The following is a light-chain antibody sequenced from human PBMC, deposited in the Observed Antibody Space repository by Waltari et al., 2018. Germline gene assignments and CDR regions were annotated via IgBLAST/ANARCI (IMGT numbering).Light chain of an antibody. Sequence: DIQMTQSPSSLSASVGDRVTITCQASLDISDHLNWYQQKPGKAPQLLIYDASNLETGVPSRFTGWGSGTEFVCIISSLQPEDIATYYCQQYDKVFGGGTRVQIK. CDR3: QQYDKV. J-gene: IGKJ4*01. CDR2: DAS. V-gene: IGKV1-33*01. CDR1: LDISDH.